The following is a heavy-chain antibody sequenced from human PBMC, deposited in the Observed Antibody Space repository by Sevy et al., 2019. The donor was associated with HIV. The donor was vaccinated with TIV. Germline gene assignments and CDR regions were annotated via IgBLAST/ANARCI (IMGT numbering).Heavy chain of an antibody. D-gene: IGHD5-18*01. CDR3: VREGLGGFSYSLDC. J-gene: IGHJ4*02. CDR2: MKEDGSEK. CDR1: GFTFSSYW. V-gene: IGHV3-7*01. Sequence: GGSLSLSCAASGFTFSSYWMSWVRQAPGKGLEWVATMKEDGSEKSYVDSVKGRFTISRDNAKNSLYLQMNSLRVDDTALYYCVREGLGGFSYSLDCWGQGTLVTVSS.